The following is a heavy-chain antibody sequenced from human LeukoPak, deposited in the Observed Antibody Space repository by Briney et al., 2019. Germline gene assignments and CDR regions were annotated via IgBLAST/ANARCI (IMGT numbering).Heavy chain of an antibody. V-gene: IGHV3-30-3*01. Sequence: PGGSLRLSCAASGFTFSSYAMHWVRQAPGKGLEWVAVISYDGSNKYYADSVKGRFTISRDNSKNTLYLQMNSLRAEDTAVYYCARAARVTIWNYLEGPDYWGQGTLVTVSS. CDR3: ARAARVTIWNYLEGPDY. D-gene: IGHD1-7*01. J-gene: IGHJ4*02. CDR1: GFTFSSYA. CDR2: ISYDGSNK.